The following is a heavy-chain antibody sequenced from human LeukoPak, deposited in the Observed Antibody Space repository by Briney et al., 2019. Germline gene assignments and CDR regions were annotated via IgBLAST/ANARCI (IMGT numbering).Heavy chain of an antibody. CDR3: ARGRYSGYDPNFDY. V-gene: IGHV1-18*01. J-gene: IGHJ4*02. CDR2: ISAYNGNT. CDR1: GYTFTSYG. D-gene: IGHD5-12*01. Sequence: ASVKVSCKASGYTFTSYGISWVRQAPGQGLEWMGWISAYNGNTNYAQKFQGRVTMTRDTSISTAYMELSRLRSDDTAVYYCARGRYSGYDPNFDYWGQGTLVTVSS.